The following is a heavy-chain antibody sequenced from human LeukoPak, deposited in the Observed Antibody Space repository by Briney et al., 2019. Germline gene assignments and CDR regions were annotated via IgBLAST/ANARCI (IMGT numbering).Heavy chain of an antibody. V-gene: IGHV3-23*01. Sequence: GGSLRLSCAASGFTFSTYAMSWVRQAPGKGLEWVSAISGSADSTYYADSVKGQFAISRDNSKNTLYLQMNSLRAEDTAVYFCAKDRARGGTTDFDYWGQETLVTVSS. J-gene: IGHJ4*02. CDR1: GFTFSTYA. D-gene: IGHD1-7*01. CDR3: AKDRARGGTTDFDY. CDR2: ISGSADST.